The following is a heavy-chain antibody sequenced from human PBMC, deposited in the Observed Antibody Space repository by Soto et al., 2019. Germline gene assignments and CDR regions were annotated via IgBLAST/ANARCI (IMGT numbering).Heavy chain of an antibody. CDR2: XXSKTDXGNT. CDR1: XXXXXXXX. CDR3: TTEGRIAAAGPIWSYYYYMDV. D-gene: IGHD6-13*01. Sequence: GGSLRLSXXASXXXXXXXXXXXXXQAPGXGXEWVXXXXSKTDXGNTDYAAPVKGRFTISRKDSKNTLDLQMNSLKTEDTAVYYCTTEGRIAAAGPIWSYYYYMDVWGKGTTVTVSS. V-gene: IGHV3-15*01. J-gene: IGHJ6*03.